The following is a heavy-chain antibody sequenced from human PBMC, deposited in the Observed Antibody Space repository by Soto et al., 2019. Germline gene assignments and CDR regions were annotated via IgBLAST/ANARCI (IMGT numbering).Heavy chain of an antibody. CDR1: GGSISSSNW. V-gene: IGHV4-4*02. D-gene: IGHD6-13*01. J-gene: IGHJ4*02. CDR2: IYHSGST. CDR3: GRGAKQQLDEYYFAY. Sequence: SETLSLTCAVSGGSISSSNWWSWVRQPPGKGLEWIGEIYHSGSTNYNPSLKSRVTISVDKSKNQFSLKLSSVTAADTAVCYCGRGAKQQLDEYYFAYWGKGTLVTVSS.